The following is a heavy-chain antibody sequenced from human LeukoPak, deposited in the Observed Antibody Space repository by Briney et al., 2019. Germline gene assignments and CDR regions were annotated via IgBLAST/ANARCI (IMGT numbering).Heavy chain of an antibody. CDR3: ARVGHYYGVHFDY. J-gene: IGHJ4*02. CDR1: GGSISSYY. Sequence: SETLSLTCTVSGGSISSYYWSWIRQPPGKGLEWIGGIYYSGSTNNNPSLKSRVTISVDTSKNHFSLKLSSVTAGDTALYYCARVGHYYGVHFDYWGQGTLVTVSS. V-gene: IGHV4-59*01. CDR2: IYYSGST. D-gene: IGHD3-10*01.